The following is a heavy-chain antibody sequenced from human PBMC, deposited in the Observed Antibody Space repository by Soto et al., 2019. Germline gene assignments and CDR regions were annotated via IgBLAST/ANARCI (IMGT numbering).Heavy chain of an antibody. CDR2: MNLDTGGT. CDR1: GYRFTAYY. Sequence: QVQLVQSGAEVKKPGASVRVSCEAFGYRFTAYYIHWVRQAPGQGLEWMGRMNLDTGGTTYAQKFQGRVTMTRDTSISTAYMEVSSVKSDDTAMYYCARDGNFAFRGYSFAFDFWGQGTLVTVSS. V-gene: IGHV1-2*06. J-gene: IGHJ4*02. CDR3: ARDGNFAFRGYSFAFDF. D-gene: IGHD5-18*01.